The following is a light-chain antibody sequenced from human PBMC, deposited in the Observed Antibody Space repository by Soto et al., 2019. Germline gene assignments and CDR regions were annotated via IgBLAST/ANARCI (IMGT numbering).Light chain of an antibody. Sequence: DIQMTQSPSTLSASVGDRVTITCRASQRISSWLAWYQQKPGKAPKLLIYDASSLESGVPSRFSGSGSGTEFTLTISSLQPDDFATDYCQQYNSYFTFFTFGPGTKVDIK. CDR1: QRISSW. CDR2: DAS. J-gene: IGKJ3*01. CDR3: QQYNSYFTFFT. V-gene: IGKV1-5*01.